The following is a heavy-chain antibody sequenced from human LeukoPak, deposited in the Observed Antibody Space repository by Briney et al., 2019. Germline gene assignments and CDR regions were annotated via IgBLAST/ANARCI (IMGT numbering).Heavy chain of an antibody. CDR3: ARETPGYYDSSGYLVNAFDI. CDR2: INPNSGGT. CDR1: GYTFTGYY. D-gene: IGHD3-22*01. Sequence: SVKVSCKASGYTFTGYYMHWVRQAPGQGLEWMGWINPNSGGTNYAQKFQGRVAMTRDTSISTAYMELSRLRSDDTAVYYCARETPGYYDSSGYLVNAFDIWGQGTMVTVSS. J-gene: IGHJ3*02. V-gene: IGHV1-2*02.